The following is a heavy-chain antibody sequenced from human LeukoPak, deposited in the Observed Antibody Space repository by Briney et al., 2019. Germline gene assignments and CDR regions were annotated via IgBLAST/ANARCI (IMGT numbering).Heavy chain of an antibody. CDR3: ARHATGYCSGGSCPFDY. J-gene: IGHJ4*02. Sequence: GESLKISCKGSGYSFTSYWIGWVRQMPGKGLEWMGIIYPGDSDTRYSPSFQGQVTISADKSISTAYLQWSSLKASDTAMYYCARHATGYCSGGSCPFDYWGQGTLVTVSS. CDR2: IYPGDSDT. V-gene: IGHV5-51*01. CDR1: GYSFTSYW. D-gene: IGHD2-15*01.